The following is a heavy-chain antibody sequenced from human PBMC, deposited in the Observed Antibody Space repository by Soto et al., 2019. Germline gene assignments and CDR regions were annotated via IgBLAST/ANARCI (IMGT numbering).Heavy chain of an antibody. D-gene: IGHD2-8*02. V-gene: IGHV4-34*01. Sequence: QVQLQQWGAGLLKPSETLSLTCAVYGGSFSGYYWTWIRQPPGTGLEWIGEINHSGSTNYNPSLKSPAPTSVDTSKNQFSLKLTSVTAADTAVYYCARDKITGLFDYWGQGTLVTVSS. J-gene: IGHJ4*02. CDR2: INHSGST. CDR1: GGSFSGYY. CDR3: ARDKITGLFDY.